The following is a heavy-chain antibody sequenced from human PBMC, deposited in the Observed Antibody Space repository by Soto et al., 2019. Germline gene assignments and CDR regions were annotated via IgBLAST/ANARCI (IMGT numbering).Heavy chain of an antibody. D-gene: IGHD1-26*01. J-gene: IGHJ5*02. CDR2: IYESGRT. Sequence: PSETLSLTCIVSGASISTGGYSWSWIRQPPGKGPEWIGYIYESGRTYYKPSLKSRASISMDKSRNQFSVRLTSVTAADTAVYFCARGDRYSGSFSDYFDPWGQGTLVTV. CDR3: ARGDRYSGSFSDYFDP. CDR1: GASISTGGYS. V-gene: IGHV4-30-2*01.